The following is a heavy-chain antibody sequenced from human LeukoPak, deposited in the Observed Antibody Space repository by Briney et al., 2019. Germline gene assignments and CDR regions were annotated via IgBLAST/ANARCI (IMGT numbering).Heavy chain of an antibody. D-gene: IGHD6-6*01. J-gene: IGHJ4*02. CDR1: GGSISSGDYY. V-gene: IGHV4-30-4*01. Sequence: PSQTLSLTCTVSGGSISSGDYYWSWIRQPPGKGLEWIGYIYYSGSTYYNPSLKSRVTISVDTSKNQFSLKLSSVTAADTAVYYCARGGGPYSSSRANQFDYWGQGTLVTVSS. CDR3: ARGGGPYSSSRANQFDY. CDR2: IYYSGST.